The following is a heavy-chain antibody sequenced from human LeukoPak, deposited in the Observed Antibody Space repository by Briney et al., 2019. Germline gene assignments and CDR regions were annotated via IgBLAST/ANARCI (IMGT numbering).Heavy chain of an antibody. CDR1: GFTFRDYY. CDR3: ARAAYGSGNSYFDY. D-gene: IGHD3-10*01. CDR2: ISSSGSTI. J-gene: IGHJ4*02. Sequence: GGSLRLSCAPSGFTFRDYYMSWIRQAPGKGLEWVSYISSSGSTIYYADSVKGRFTISRDNAKNSLYLQMNSLRAEDTAVYYCARAAYGSGNSYFDYWGQGTLVTVSS. V-gene: IGHV3-11*01.